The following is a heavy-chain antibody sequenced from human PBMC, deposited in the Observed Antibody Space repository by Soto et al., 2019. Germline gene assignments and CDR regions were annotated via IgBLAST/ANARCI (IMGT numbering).Heavy chain of an antibody. CDR2: ISWDGGST. CDR3: AKDMGDIVATIDY. Sequence: GGSLRLSCAASGFTFDDYAMHWVRQAPGKGLEWVSLISWDGGSTYYADSVKGRFTISRDNSKNSLYLQMNSLRADDTALYYCAKDMGDIVATIDYWGQGTLVTVSS. CDR1: GFTFDDYA. J-gene: IGHJ4*02. V-gene: IGHV3-43D*03. D-gene: IGHD5-12*01.